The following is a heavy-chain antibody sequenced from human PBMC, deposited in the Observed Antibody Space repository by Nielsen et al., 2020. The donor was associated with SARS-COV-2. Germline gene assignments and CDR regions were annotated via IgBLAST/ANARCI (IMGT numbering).Heavy chain of an antibody. J-gene: IGHJ6*02. Sequence: GGSLRLSCAASGFSVSTKYMNWVRQAPGKRLEWVSVIDVGGDTDYTDSVKGRFTISRDNSRNTLYLQINSLRVDDTAVYYCVKWVQLDLGYYYHGMDVWGQGTTVTVSS. CDR3: VKWVQLDLGYYYHGMDV. V-gene: IGHV3-53*01. CDR2: IDVGGDT. CDR1: GFSVSTKY. D-gene: IGHD6-6*01.